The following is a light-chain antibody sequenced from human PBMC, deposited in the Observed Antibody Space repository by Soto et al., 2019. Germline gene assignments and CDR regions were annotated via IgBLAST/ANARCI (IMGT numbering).Light chain of an antibody. V-gene: IGLV2-14*01. Sequence: QSVLTQPASVSGSPGQSITISCAGTMRDVGAYNLVSWYQQHPGRAPQLIIYGVTNRPSGVSTRFSGSKSGNTASLTISGLQDEDEADYYCSSYTSVTIVVFGGGTKVTVL. J-gene: IGLJ2*01. CDR1: MRDVGAYNL. CDR2: GVT. CDR3: SSYTSVTIVV.